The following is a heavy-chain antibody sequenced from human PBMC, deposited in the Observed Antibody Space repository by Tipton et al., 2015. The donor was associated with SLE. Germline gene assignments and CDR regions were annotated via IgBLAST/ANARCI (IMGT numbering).Heavy chain of an antibody. V-gene: IGHV4-59*01. D-gene: IGHD3/OR15-3a*01. J-gene: IGHJ2*01. Sequence: LRLSCTVSGGSISSYYWSWIRQPPGKGLEWIGYIYYSESTNYNPSLKSRVTISVDTSKNQFSLKLSSVTAADTAVYYCAREGLGYFDLWGRGTLVTVSS. CDR3: AREGLGYFDL. CDR1: GGSISSYY. CDR2: IYYSEST.